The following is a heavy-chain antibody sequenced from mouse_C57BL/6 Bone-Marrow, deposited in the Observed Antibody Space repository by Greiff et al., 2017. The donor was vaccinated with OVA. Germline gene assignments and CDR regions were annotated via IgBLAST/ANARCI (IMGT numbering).Heavy chain of an antibody. CDR3: ASPYGSSFHWYFDV. CDR1: GYTFTDYY. J-gene: IGHJ1*03. CDR2: INPYNGGT. D-gene: IGHD1-1*01. Sequence: EVKLQESGPVLVKPGASVKMSCKASGYTFTDYYMNWVKQSHGKSLEWIGVINPYNGGTSYNQKFKGKATLTVDKSSSTAYMALNSLTSEDSAVYYCASPYGSSFHWYFDVWGTGTTVTVSS. V-gene: IGHV1-19*01.